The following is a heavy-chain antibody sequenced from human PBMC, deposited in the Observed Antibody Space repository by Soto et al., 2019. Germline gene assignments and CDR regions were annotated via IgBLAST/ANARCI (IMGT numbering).Heavy chain of an antibody. Sequence: QVQLVQSGAEVKKPGASVKVACKTSGFTFSKYYMHWVRQAPGQWLEWVGVINPSGRTTSYAQKFLGRVTVTRDASTTTVYMELNSLRSGDTAVYYCARDLDVTTVTTSFDSWGQGTLVTVYS. CDR1: GFTFSKYY. D-gene: IGHD4-17*01. CDR3: ARDLDVTTVTTSFDS. CDR2: INPSGRTT. J-gene: IGHJ4*02. V-gene: IGHV1-46*01.